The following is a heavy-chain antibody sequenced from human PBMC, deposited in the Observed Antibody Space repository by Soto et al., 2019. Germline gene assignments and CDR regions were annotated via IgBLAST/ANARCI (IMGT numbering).Heavy chain of an antibody. CDR3: ARGGCGCDCFNYFYYYGMDV. D-gene: IGHD2-21*02. CDR1: GGTFSSYA. Sequence: QVQLVQSGAEVKKPGSSVKVSCKASGGTFSSYAISWVRQAPGQGLEWMGGIIPIFGTANYAQKFQGRVTITADESTSTAYMELSSLRSEDTAVYYCARGGCGCDCFNYFYYYGMDVWGQGTTVTVSS. V-gene: IGHV1-69*12. J-gene: IGHJ6*02. CDR2: IIPIFGTA.